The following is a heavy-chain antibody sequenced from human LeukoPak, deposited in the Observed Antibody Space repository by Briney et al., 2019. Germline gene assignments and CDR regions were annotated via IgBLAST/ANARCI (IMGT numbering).Heavy chain of an antibody. Sequence: GGSLRLSCAASGFTFSSFGIHWVRQAPGKGLEWVAAISYDGSDQYYADSVKGRFTVSRDNSKSTLYLQMNSLRAEDTAVYYCARVGKVEMAFDYWGQGTLVTVSS. CDR2: ISYDGSDQ. V-gene: IGHV3-30*03. D-gene: IGHD5-24*01. J-gene: IGHJ4*02. CDR1: GFTFSSFG. CDR3: ARVGKVEMAFDY.